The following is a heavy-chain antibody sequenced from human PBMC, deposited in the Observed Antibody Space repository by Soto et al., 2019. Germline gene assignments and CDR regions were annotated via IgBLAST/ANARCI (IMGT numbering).Heavy chain of an antibody. V-gene: IGHV4-30-2*01. CDR3: ARGHDSNVN. Sequence: QLQLQESGAGLVKPSQTLSLTCAVSGGSISSGDYSWSWIRQPPGKGLEWIGYIYHSGSTYYNPSLKSRVSISLDSSKNQFSLKLTSVTAADTAVYYCARGHDSNVNWGQGTLVTVSS. CDR2: IYHSGST. CDR1: GGSISSGDYS. D-gene: IGHD3-22*01. J-gene: IGHJ4*02.